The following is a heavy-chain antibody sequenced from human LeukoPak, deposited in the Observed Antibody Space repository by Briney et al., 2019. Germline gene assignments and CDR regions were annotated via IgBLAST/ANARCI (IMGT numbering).Heavy chain of an antibody. J-gene: IGHJ5*02. CDR3: ARVRVDTPRYNWFDP. Sequence: PGGSLRLSCAASGFTFSDYYMSWIRQAPGKGLEWVSYISSGSSYTNYADSVKGRFTISRDNAKNSLNLQMNSLRAEDTAVYYCARVRVDTPRYNWFDPWGQGTLVTVSS. V-gene: IGHV3-11*06. CDR2: ISSGSSYT. CDR1: GFTFSDYY. D-gene: IGHD2-2*02.